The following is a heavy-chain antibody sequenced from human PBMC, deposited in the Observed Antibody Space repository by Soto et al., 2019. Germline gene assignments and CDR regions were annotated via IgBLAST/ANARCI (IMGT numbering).Heavy chain of an antibody. CDR2: MYYSGTT. CDR3: ARGNDFRTGWFDP. D-gene: IGHD4-4*01. V-gene: IGHV4-31*03. J-gene: IGHJ5*02. CDR1: GGSITGGTYY. Sequence: PSETLSLTCTVSGGSITGGTYYWNWIRQHPGKGLEWIGYMYYSGTTYYNPSLQSRVSISGDTSKNQFSLKLSSVTVADTAVYYCARGNDFRTGWFDPWGRGIMVTVSS.